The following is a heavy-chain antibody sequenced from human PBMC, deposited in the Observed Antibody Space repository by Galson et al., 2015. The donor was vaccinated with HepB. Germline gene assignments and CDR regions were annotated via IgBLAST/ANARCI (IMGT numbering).Heavy chain of an antibody. D-gene: IGHD3-22*01. CDR3: ARVMIVAHYDAFDI. CDR2: ISSSSSTI. V-gene: IGHV3-48*01. CDR1: GFTFSSYS. Sequence: SLRLSCAASGFTFSSYSMNWVRQAPGKGLEWVSYISSSSSTIYYADSVKGRFTISRDNAKNSLYLQMNSLRAEDTAVYYCARVMIVAHYDAFDIWGQGTMVTVSS. J-gene: IGHJ3*02.